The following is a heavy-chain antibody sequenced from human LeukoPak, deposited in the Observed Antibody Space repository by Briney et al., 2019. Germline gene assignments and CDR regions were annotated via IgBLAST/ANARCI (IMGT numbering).Heavy chain of an antibody. CDR2: ISGSGGST. CDR3: AKGCCGTGGGYFDY. V-gene: IGHV3-23*01. CDR1: GFTFSSYA. D-gene: IGHD7-27*01. J-gene: IGHJ4*02. Sequence: GGSLRLSCAASGFTFSSYAMSWVRQAPGKGLEWVSAISGSGGSTYYSDSVKGRFTISRDNSKNTLYLQMNSLRAEDTAVYYCAKGCCGTGGGYFDYWGQGTLVTVSS.